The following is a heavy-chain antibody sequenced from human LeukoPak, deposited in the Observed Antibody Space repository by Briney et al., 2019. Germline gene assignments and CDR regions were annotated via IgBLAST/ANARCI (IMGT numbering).Heavy chain of an antibody. CDR3: ARYVEKAAGGRDFDY. J-gene: IGHJ4*02. V-gene: IGHV4-59*01. CDR1: GGSFSSYH. Sequence: SETLSLTCTVSGGSFSSYHWSWIRQPPGRGLEWIGYIYYSGSAYYNPSLKSRVTISVDTSKNHFSLKLSSVTAADTAVYYCARYVEKAAGGRDFDYWGQGTLVTVSS. D-gene: IGHD6-13*01. CDR2: IYYSGSA.